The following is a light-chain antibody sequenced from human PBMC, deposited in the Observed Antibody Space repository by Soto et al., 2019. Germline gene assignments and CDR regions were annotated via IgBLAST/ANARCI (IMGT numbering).Light chain of an antibody. CDR3: SAWDDSLVVV. Sequence: QSVLTPPPSASGTPGQTVTISCSGSSSNIGSNSVTWFQHLPGAVPKLLIFSNHQRPSGVPDRFSGSKSGTSASLAISGLQTEDEADYYCSAWDDSLVVVFGGGTKVTVL. CDR2: SNH. J-gene: IGLJ2*01. V-gene: IGLV1-44*01. CDR1: SSNIGSNS.